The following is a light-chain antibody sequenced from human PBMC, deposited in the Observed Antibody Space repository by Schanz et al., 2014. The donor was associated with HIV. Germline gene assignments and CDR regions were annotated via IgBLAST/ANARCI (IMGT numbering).Light chain of an antibody. Sequence: QSVLTQPASVSGSPGQSITISCTGTSSDVGVYNYVSWYQQHPGKAPKLMIYDVNNRPSGVSNRFSGSKSGNTASLTISGLQAEDEADYYCNSYTTSSTPVFGGGTKLTVL. CDR1: SSDVGVYNY. V-gene: IGLV2-14*03. CDR2: DVN. CDR3: NSYTTSSTPV. J-gene: IGLJ3*02.